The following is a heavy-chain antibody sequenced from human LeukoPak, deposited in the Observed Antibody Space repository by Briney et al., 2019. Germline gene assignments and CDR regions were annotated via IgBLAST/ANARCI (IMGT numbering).Heavy chain of an antibody. V-gene: IGHV3-23*01. Sequence: GGSLRLSCAASGFTFSSYAMSWVRQAPGKGLEWVSAISGSGGSTYYADSVKGRFTISRDNSKNTLYLQMNSLRDEDTAVYYCARDQEFDWLFDYWGQGTLVTVSS. J-gene: IGHJ4*02. CDR1: GFTFSSYA. CDR3: ARDQEFDWLFDY. CDR2: ISGSGGST. D-gene: IGHD3-9*01.